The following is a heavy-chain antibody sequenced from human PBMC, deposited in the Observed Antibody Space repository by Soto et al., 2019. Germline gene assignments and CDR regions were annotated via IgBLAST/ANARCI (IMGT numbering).Heavy chain of an antibody. CDR2: LDGAGGST. CDR1: GFTFSDYA. D-gene: IGHD3-10*01. Sequence: GGSLRLSCLASGFTFSDYAMTWVRHVRGRGLEWVASLDGAGGSTYYADSVRGRLTISRDNSQNTLFLQMKRLTVDDTAIYYCAAPRDEDGSAASWLTYRMDIWGQGTTVTVSS. J-gene: IGHJ6*02. CDR3: AAPRDEDGSAASWLTYRMDI. V-gene: IGHV3-23*01.